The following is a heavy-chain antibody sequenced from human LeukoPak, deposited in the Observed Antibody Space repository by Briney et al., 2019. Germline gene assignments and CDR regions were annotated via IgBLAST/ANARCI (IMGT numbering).Heavy chain of an antibody. J-gene: IGHJ4*02. Sequence: GGSLRLSCAASGFTLSSYWMHWVRQAPGKGLVWVSRINSDGSTTNYADSVKGRFTISRDNAKNTLYLQMNSLRAEDTAVYYCASQRDGYTYWGQGTLVTVSS. CDR3: ASQRDGYTY. V-gene: IGHV3-74*01. D-gene: IGHD5-24*01. CDR2: INSDGSTT. CDR1: GFTLSSYW.